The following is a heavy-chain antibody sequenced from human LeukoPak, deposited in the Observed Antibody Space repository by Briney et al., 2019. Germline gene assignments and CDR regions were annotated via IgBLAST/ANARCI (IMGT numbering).Heavy chain of an antibody. V-gene: IGHV3-43*02. J-gene: IGHJ4*02. CDR1: GFTFDDYA. Sequence: PGGSLRLSCAASGFTFDDYAMPWVRQAPGKGLEWVSLISGDGGSTYYADSVKGRFTISRDNSKNSLYLQMNSLRTEDTALYYCRIAAAGFDYWGQGTLVTVSS. CDR2: ISGDGGST. D-gene: IGHD6-13*01. CDR3: RIAAAGFDY.